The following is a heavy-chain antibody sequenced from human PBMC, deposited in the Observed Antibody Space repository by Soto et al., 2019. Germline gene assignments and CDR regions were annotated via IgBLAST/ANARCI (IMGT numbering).Heavy chain of an antibody. CDR2: ISGSVAST. CDR1: GFTFSTYA. D-gene: IGHD6-19*01. Sequence: GESLKISCAASGFTFSTYAMSWVRQAPGKGLAWVSAISGSVASTYYADSVKGRFTISRDNSKNTLYLQINSLRAEDTAVYFCAKAPNSGWAYYSYGMDVWGQGXTVTVSS. CDR3: AKAPNSGWAYYSYGMDV. V-gene: IGHV3-23*01. J-gene: IGHJ6*02.